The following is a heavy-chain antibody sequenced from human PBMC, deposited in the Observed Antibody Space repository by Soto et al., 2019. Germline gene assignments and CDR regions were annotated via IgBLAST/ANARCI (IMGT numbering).Heavy chain of an antibody. D-gene: IGHD6-25*01. CDR1: GFTLSDYF. Sequence: QVQLVESGGGMVRPGGSLRLSCAASGFTLSDYFMAWVRQSPRQGLEWISSSSNSGGYITYADSVRGRFTISSDNAKSSVYLQMNSLRAEDSAVYYCERIHLAAYAFDICGQGALVTVSS. J-gene: IGHJ3*02. CDR2: SSNSGGYI. CDR3: ERIHLAAYAFDI. V-gene: IGHV3-11*06.